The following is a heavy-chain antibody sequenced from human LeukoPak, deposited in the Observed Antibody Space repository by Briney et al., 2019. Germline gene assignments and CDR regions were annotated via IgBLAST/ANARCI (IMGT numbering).Heavy chain of an antibody. CDR2: INWNGGST. D-gene: IGHD6-6*01. J-gene: IGHJ6*03. Sequence: RPGGSLRLXCAASGFTFDDYGMSWVRQAPGKGLEWVSGINWNGGSTGYADSVKGRFTISRDNAKNSLYLQMNSLRAEDTALYYCARADLRTSRMAARLYYMDVWGKGTTVTVSS. CDR3: ARADLRTSRMAARLYYMDV. CDR1: GFTFDDYG. V-gene: IGHV3-20*04.